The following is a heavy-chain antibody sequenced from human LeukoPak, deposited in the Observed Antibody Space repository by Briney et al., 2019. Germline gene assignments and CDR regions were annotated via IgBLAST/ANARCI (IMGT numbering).Heavy chain of an antibody. V-gene: IGHV3-21*01. D-gene: IGHD3-10*01. J-gene: IGHJ4*02. CDR1: GFTFSSYS. CDR3: ARDSASGSGY. CDR2: ISSSSSYT. Sequence: GGSLRLSCAASGFTFSSYSMNWVRQAPGKGLEWVSSISSSSSYTYYVDSVKGRFTISRDNAKNSLYLQMNSLRAEDTAVYYCARDSASGSGYWGQGTLVTVSS.